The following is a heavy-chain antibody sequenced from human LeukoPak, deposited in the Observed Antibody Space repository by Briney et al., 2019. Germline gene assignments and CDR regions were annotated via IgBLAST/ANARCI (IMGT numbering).Heavy chain of an antibody. Sequence: SETLSLTCTVSGGSISSYYWSWIRQPPGKGLKWIGYIYYSGSTNYNPSLKSRVTISVDTSKNQFSLKLSSVTAADTAVYYCARVDRGHNYYYMDVWGKGTTVTISS. CDR1: GGSISSYY. J-gene: IGHJ6*03. CDR3: ARVDRGHNYYYMDV. V-gene: IGHV4-59*01. D-gene: IGHD1-14*01. CDR2: IYYSGST.